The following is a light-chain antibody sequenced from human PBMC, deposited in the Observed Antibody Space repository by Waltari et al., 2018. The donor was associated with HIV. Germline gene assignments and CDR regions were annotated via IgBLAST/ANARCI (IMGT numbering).Light chain of an antibody. CDR2: WAS. V-gene: IGKV4-1*01. CDR3: HQYYTFHT. CDR1: HSVLYSSNNKNF. Sequence: DIILTQSPDSLAVSLGERATINYQSSHSVLYSSNNKNFLGWYQQKPGQPPKLLIYWASTRKSGVPDRFSGSGSGTNFTLTISSLQAEDVAVYYCHQYYTFHTFGQGTKLEIK. J-gene: IGKJ2*01.